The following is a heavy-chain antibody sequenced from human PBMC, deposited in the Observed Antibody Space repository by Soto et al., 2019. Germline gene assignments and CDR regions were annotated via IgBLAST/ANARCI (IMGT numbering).Heavy chain of an antibody. Sequence: QVQLVQSGAEVKKPGASVKVSCKASGYTFTSYGISWVRQAPGQGLEWMGWISAYNGNTNYAQKLQGRVTMTTDTSTSTAYMELRSLRSDDTAVYYCARDFFSGVVVVAATLDYYYGMDVWGQGTTVNVSS. CDR1: GYTFTSYG. CDR3: ARDFFSGVVVVAATLDYYYGMDV. V-gene: IGHV1-18*01. CDR2: ISAYNGNT. D-gene: IGHD2-15*01. J-gene: IGHJ6*02.